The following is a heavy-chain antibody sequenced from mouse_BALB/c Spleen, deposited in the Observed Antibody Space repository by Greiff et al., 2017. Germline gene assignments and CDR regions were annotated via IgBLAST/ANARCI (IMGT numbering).Heavy chain of an antibody. CDR2: IWGDGST. Sequence: VQGVESGPGLVAPSQSLSITCTVSGFSLTGYGVNWVRQPPGKGLEWLGMIWGDGSTDYNSALKSRLSISKDNSKSQVFLKMNSLQTDDTARYYCARATAVAQRGFYFDYWGQGTTLTVSS. CDR3: ARATAVAQRGFYFDY. CDR1: GFSLTGYG. J-gene: IGHJ2*01. V-gene: IGHV2-6-7*01. D-gene: IGHD1-1*01.